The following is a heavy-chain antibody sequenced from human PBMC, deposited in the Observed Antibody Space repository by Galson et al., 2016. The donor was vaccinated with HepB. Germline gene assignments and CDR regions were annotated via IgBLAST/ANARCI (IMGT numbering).Heavy chain of an antibody. Sequence: QSGAEVNKPGEYLKIFRKGSGYSSTSYWIGWVSQMPGKGLEWIGIIYPGDPDTRYSTYFQGQVSIPADKSISAAYLQWISLKASDTAMYYCATGRQAFDIWGQGTMGTVSS. J-gene: IGHJ3*02. CDR2: IYPGDPDT. D-gene: IGHD1-1*01. CDR1: GYSSTSYW. V-gene: IGHV5-51*03. CDR3: ATGRQAFDI.